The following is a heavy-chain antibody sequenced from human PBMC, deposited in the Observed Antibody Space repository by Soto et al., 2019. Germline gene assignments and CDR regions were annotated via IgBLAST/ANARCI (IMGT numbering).Heavy chain of an antibody. V-gene: IGHV4-34*01. CDR3: ARVSSDYGDQMAWRDV. CDR2: INHSGST. Sequence: SETLSLTCAVYGGSFSGYYWSWIRQPPGKGLEWIGEINHSGSTNYNPSLKSRVTISVDTSKNQFSLKLSSVTAADTAVYYCARVSSDYGDQMAWRDVWGKGTTVTVSS. CDR1: GGSFSGYY. D-gene: IGHD4-17*01. J-gene: IGHJ6*04.